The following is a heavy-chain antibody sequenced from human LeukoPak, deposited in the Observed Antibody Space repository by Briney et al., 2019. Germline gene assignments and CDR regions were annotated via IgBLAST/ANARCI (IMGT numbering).Heavy chain of an antibody. CDR2: ISAYNGNT. V-gene: IGHV1-18*01. J-gene: IGHJ4*02. D-gene: IGHD2-21*02. Sequence: GASVKVSCKASGYTFTSYGISWVRQAPGQGLEWMGWISAYNGNTNYAQKLQGRVTMTTDTSTSTAYMELRSPRSDDTAVYYCARDVVVTATSGFDYWGQGTLVTVSS. CDR1: GYTFTSYG. CDR3: ARDVVVTATSGFDY.